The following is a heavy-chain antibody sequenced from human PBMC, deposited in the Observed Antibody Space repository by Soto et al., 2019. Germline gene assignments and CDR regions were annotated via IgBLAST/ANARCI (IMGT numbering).Heavy chain of an antibody. CDR1: GFTFSSYG. V-gene: IGHV3-33*01. Sequence: GGSLRLSCAASGFTFSSYGMHWVRQAPGKGLEWMAVIWYDGSNKYYADSVKCRFTISRDNSKNTLYLQMNSLRAEDTAVYYCASLPLVYGQGADAFDIWGQGTMVTVSS. CDR2: IWYDGSNK. D-gene: IGHD2-8*01. CDR3: ASLPLVYGQGADAFDI. J-gene: IGHJ3*02.